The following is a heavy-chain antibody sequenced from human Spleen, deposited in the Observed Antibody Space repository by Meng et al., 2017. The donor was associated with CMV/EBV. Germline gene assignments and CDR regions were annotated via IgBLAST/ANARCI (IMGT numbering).Heavy chain of an antibody. V-gene: IGHV3-30*18. CDR3: AKERDSSGWNWYFDL. Sequence: SGFTFSSYGMPWVRQAPDKGLEWVAVISYDGSNKYYADSVKGRFTISRDNSKNTLYLQMNSLRAEDTAVYYCAKERDSSGWNWYFDLWGRGTLVTVSS. CDR2: ISYDGSNK. J-gene: IGHJ2*01. CDR1: GFTFSSYG. D-gene: IGHD6-19*01.